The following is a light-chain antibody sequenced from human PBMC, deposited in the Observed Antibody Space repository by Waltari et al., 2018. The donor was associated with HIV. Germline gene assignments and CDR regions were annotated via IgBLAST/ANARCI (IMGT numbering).Light chain of an antibody. CDR3: AAWDDSLNGVI. CDR1: SSNIGNNT. CDR2: SNN. V-gene: IGLV1-44*01. Sequence: QSVVTQSPSASGTPGQRVTISCSGSSSNIGNNTVNWYQQLPGTAPKLLIYSNNQRPSGVPARFSGSKSGTSASLAISGLQSEDEADYYCAAWDDSLNGVIFGGGTKLTVL. J-gene: IGLJ2*01.